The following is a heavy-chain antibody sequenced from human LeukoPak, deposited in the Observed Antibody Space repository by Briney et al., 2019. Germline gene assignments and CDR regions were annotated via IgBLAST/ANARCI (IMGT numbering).Heavy chain of an antibody. V-gene: IGHV4-34*01. CDR3: ARVGRYYYDSSGYYRKGWFDP. Sequence: SETLSLTCAVYGGSFSGYYWTWIRQPPGKGPEWLGEIDPSGDTNYNPSLKSRVTISADTSKNQFSLKLSSVTAADTAVYYCARVGRYYYDSSGYYRKGWFDPWGQGTLVTVSS. CDR2: IDPSGDT. CDR1: GGSFSGYY. J-gene: IGHJ5*02. D-gene: IGHD3-22*01.